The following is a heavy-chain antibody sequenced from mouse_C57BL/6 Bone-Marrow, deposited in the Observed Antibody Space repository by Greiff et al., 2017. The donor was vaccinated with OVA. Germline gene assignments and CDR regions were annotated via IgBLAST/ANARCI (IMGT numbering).Heavy chain of an antibody. CDR2: INPGSGST. J-gene: IGHJ2*01. Sequence: VQLQQSGAELVRPGTSVKLSCKASGYAFTSYLIEWVKQRPGQGLEWIGLINPGSGSTNYNEKFKGKATLTADKSSSTAYMQLSSLTSEDSAVYYCAQLGRGYWGQGTTITVSS. V-gene: IGHV1-54*01. D-gene: IGHD4-1*02. CDR3: AQLGRGY. CDR1: GYAFTSYL.